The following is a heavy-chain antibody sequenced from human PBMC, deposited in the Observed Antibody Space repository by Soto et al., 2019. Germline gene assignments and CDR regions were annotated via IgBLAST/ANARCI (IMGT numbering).Heavy chain of an antibody. CDR1: GGSISSGDYY. Sequence: QVQLQESGPGLVKPSQTLSLTCTVSGGSISSGDYYWSWIRQPPGKGLEWIGYIYHSGSTYYNPSLMSRVTISVDTSKAQFSLKLSSVTAGDSAVYYCARERPDGARLDPWGRGTLVTVSS. CDR2: IYHSGST. J-gene: IGHJ5*02. CDR3: ARERPDGARLDP. D-gene: IGHD6-6*01. V-gene: IGHV4-30-4*01.